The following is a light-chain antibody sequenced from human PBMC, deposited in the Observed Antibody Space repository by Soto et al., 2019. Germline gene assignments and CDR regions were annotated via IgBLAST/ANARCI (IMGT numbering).Light chain of an antibody. CDR2: GAA. Sequence: EIVLTQSPGTLSLSPGERATLSCRASQSVSSSYLAWYQQKPGQAPRLLIYGAASRATGIPDRFSGSGSGTHFTLTISRLEPEDFAVYYCHQYVRRPPYTFGQGTKLEIK. V-gene: IGKV3-20*01. CDR1: QSVSSSY. CDR3: HQYVRRPPYT. J-gene: IGKJ2*01.